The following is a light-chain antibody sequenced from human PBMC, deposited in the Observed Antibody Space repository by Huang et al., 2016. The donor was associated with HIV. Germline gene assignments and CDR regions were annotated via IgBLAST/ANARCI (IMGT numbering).Light chain of an antibody. CDR3: QQSRSLPRT. CDR1: ENIVYS. V-gene: IGKV1-39*01. Sequence: DIQLTQSPSSLSASVGDGITITCRASENIVYSLSWFRQRPGRAPEALIYAASRLHAGVPSKVRATGSGTKFTLSIDGLGPEDFATYYCQQSRSLPRTYGGGTKVDI. CDR2: AAS. J-gene: IGKJ4*01.